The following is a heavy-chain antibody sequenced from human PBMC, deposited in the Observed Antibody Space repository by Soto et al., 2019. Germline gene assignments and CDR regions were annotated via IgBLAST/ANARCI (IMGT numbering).Heavy chain of an antibody. CDR3: TTDTSTTVTRSYYYYYMDV. J-gene: IGHJ6*03. CDR1: GFTFSNAW. V-gene: IGHV3-15*01. Sequence: PGGSLRLSCAASGFTFSNAWMSWVRQAPGKGLEWVGRIKSKTDGGTTDYAAPVKGRFTISRDDSKNTLYLQMNSLKTEDTAVYYRTTDTSTTVTRSYYYYYMDVWGKGTTVTVSS. D-gene: IGHD4-4*01. CDR2: IKSKTDGGTT.